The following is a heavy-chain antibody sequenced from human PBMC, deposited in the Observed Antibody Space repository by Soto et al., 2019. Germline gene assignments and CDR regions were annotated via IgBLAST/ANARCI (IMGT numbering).Heavy chain of an antibody. V-gene: IGHV3-23*01. CDR1: GFTFNIST. D-gene: IGHD6-6*01. CDR2: TGFTGRTT. Sequence: GGSLRLSCAASGFTFNISTMTWVRQAPGKGLEWVSTTGFTGRTTYYADSVKGRFTVSRDNSKNTEELQMSSLRDDDTAVYYWPTFHSSSRSFDYWGQGTLVPVS. J-gene: IGHJ4*02. CDR3: PTFHSSSRSFDY.